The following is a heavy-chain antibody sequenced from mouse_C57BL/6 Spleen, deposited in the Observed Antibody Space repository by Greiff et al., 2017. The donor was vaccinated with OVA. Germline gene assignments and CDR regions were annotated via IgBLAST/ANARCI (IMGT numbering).Heavy chain of an antibody. CDR1: GYAFSNSG. CDR3: ARWGLCLRYFDV. J-gene: IGHJ1*03. D-gene: IGHD2-1*01. Sequence: QVQLQQSGPELVKPGASVKISCKASGYAFSNSGMNWVKQRPGKGLEWIGRIYPGDGDTAYNGKFKGKAILTADKSSSTAYMQLSSLTSEDSAVYFCARWGLCLRYFDVWGTGTTVTVSS. CDR2: IYPGDGDT. V-gene: IGHV1-82*01.